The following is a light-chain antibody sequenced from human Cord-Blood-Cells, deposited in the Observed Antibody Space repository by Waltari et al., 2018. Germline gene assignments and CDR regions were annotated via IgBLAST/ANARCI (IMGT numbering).Light chain of an antibody. CDR1: SSDVGGYNY. CDR3: SSYTSSSTLVV. J-gene: IGLJ3*02. Sequence: QSALTQPASVSGSPGQSITISCTGTSSDVGGYNYVSWYQQHPGKAPKFMIYDVSNRPSGVSNRFSGSKTDNTASLAISGLQAEDEADYYCSSYTSSSTLVVFGGGTKLTVL. CDR2: DVS. V-gene: IGLV2-14*03.